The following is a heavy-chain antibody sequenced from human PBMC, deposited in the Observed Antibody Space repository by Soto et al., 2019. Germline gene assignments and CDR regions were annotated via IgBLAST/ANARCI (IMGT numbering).Heavy chain of an antibody. J-gene: IGHJ4*02. V-gene: IGHV1-69*02. CDR1: GGTFSSYT. Sequence: SVKVSCKASGGTFSSYTFSWVRQAPGQGLEWMGRIIPMLGIANYAQKFQGRVTITADKSTSTAYMELSSLRSEDTAVYYCANCGYSYCFVIYWGQGNLVTFSS. CDR3: ANCGYSYCFVIY. D-gene: IGHD5-18*01. CDR2: IIPMLGIA.